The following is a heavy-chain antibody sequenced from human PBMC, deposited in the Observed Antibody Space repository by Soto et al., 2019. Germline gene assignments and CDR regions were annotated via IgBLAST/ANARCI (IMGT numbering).Heavy chain of an antibody. D-gene: IGHD3-10*01. J-gene: IGHJ5*02. Sequence: QVQLVQSGAEVKKSGASVKVSCKASGYTFTSYDINWVRQATGQGLEWMGWINPNNGNTGYAQKFQGRVTVTRDTSTSTDFMELSSLSSKDTPVYFCARTSSETRGGFDPWGQGTRVTVSS. CDR2: INPNNGNT. CDR3: ARTSSETRGGFDP. V-gene: IGHV1-8*01. CDR1: GYTFTSYD.